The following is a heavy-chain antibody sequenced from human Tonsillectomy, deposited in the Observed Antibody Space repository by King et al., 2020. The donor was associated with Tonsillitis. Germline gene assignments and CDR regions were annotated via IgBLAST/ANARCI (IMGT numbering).Heavy chain of an antibody. V-gene: IGHV3-43*02. Sequence: QLVQSGGGVVQPGGSLRLSCAASGFTFDDYAMHWVRQAPGKGLEWVSLISGDGGSTYYADSVKGRFTISRDNSKNSLYLQMNSLRTEDTALYYCAKGFAPTRLRYFDWLSTLFDYWVQGTLVTVSS. CDR3: AKGFAPTRLRYFDWLSTLFDY. D-gene: IGHD3-9*01. CDR2: ISGDGGST. CDR1: GFTFDDYA. J-gene: IGHJ4*02.